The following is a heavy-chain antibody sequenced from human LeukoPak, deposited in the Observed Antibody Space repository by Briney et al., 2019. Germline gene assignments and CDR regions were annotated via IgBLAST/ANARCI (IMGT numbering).Heavy chain of an antibody. Sequence: GSLRLSCAASGFTFASYTMNWVRQAPGKGLEWVSSISTYSFSSFNTYRYYADSVKGRLTISRDNAKNSLYLQINSLTAEDTAVYYCARSGDGYNSDYWGQGTPVTVSS. CDR3: ARSGDGYNSDY. D-gene: IGHD5-24*01. J-gene: IGHJ4*02. CDR2: ISTYSFSSFNTYR. CDR1: GFTFASYT. V-gene: IGHV3-21*01.